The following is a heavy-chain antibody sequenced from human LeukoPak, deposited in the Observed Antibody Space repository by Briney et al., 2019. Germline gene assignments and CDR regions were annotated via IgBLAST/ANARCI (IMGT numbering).Heavy chain of an antibody. CDR3: ARDYVWGSYRATGTFPAY. CDR2: ISYDGSNK. Sequence: PGGSLRLSCVASGFTFSSYTIHWVCQAPGKGLEWVAVISYDGSNKYYADSVKGRFTISRDNAKNSLYLQMNSLRAEDTAVYYCARDYVWGSYRATGTFPAYWGQGTLVTVSS. V-gene: IGHV3-30*04. D-gene: IGHD3-16*02. J-gene: IGHJ4*02. CDR1: GFTFSSYT.